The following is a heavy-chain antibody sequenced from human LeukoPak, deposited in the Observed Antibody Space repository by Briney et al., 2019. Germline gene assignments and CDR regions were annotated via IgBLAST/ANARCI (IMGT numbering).Heavy chain of an antibody. J-gene: IGHJ4*02. CDR1: GFTFSSYA. CDR2: TSSDGGSA. D-gene: IGHD2-2*01. Sequence: PGGSLRLSCAASGFTFSSYAMHWVRQAPGKGLEYVSATSSDGGSAYYANSVKGRFTISRDNSKNTLYLQMGSLRAEDMAVYYCARRHCSSTSCSHFDYWGQGTLVTVSS. V-gene: IGHV3-64*01. CDR3: ARRHCSSTSCSHFDY.